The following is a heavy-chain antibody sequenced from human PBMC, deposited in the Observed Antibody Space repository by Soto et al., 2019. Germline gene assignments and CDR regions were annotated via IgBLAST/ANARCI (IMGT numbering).Heavy chain of an antibody. V-gene: IGHV1-69*12. J-gene: IGHJ6*02. Sequence: QVQLVQSGAEVKKPGSSVKVSCKASGGTFSSYAISWVRQAPGQGLEWMGGIIPIFGTANYAQKFQGRVTMTADESTRTAYMELSSLRSEDTAVYYCARDDYGDYGVLDYGMDVWGQGTTVTVSS. D-gene: IGHD4-17*01. CDR3: ARDDYGDYGVLDYGMDV. CDR2: IIPIFGTA. CDR1: GGTFSSYA.